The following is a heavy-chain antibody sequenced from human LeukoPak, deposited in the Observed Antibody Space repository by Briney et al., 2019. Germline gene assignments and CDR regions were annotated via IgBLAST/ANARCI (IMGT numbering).Heavy chain of an antibody. Sequence: ASVKVSCTVSGYTLTELSMHWVRQAPGKGLEWVGGFDPEDGESVYAQRFQGRVTMTEDTSTDIAYMELSSLRSEDSAVYYCATYCSGGRCYSGPENFQHWGQGTLVTVSP. CDR1: GYTLTELS. J-gene: IGHJ1*01. D-gene: IGHD2-15*01. V-gene: IGHV1-24*01. CDR2: FDPEDGES. CDR3: ATYCSGGRCYSGPENFQH.